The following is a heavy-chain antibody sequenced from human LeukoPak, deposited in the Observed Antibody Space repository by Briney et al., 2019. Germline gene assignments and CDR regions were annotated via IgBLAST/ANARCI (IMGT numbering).Heavy chain of an antibody. Sequence: GGSLRLSCAASGFTFSSYAMHWVRQAPGKGLEYVSAISSNGGSTYYANSVKGRFTISRDNSKNTLYLQMNSLRAEDTAVYYCARDPIAVAGTGFPDYWGQGTLVTVSS. J-gene: IGHJ4*02. CDR3: ARDPIAVAGTGFPDY. CDR2: ISSNGGST. CDR1: GFTFSSYA. V-gene: IGHV3-64*01. D-gene: IGHD6-19*01.